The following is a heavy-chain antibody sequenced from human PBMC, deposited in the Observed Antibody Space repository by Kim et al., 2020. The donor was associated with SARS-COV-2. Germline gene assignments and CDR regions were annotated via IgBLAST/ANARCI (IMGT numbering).Heavy chain of an antibody. V-gene: IGHV3-33*06. CDR1: GFTFSSYA. J-gene: IGHJ4*02. CDR2: IWYDGSNK. CDR3: ANGIAALRFVFDY. D-gene: IGHD6-6*01. Sequence: GGSLRLSCAASGFTFSSYAMHWVRQAPGKGLEWVAVIWYDGSNKYYADSVKGRFTISRDNSKNTLYLQMNSLRAEDTAVYYCANGIAALRFVFDYWGQGTLVTVSS.